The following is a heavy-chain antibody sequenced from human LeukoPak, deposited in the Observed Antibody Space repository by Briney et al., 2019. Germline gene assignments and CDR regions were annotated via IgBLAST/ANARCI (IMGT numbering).Heavy chain of an antibody. J-gene: IGHJ3*02. CDR2: IDYSGNN. CDR1: DRSVRNSY. Sequence: SATLSLTCSLSDRSVRNSYLSWISQPPGNGLEWLGSIDYSGNNTYSPSLMSRVSISVDTSRTQFSLKLSSVTAADTAVYYCATISGPGITAGSRTVDMWGRGTMVSVSS. CDR3: ATISGPGITAGSRTVDM. D-gene: IGHD6-13*01. V-gene: IGHV4-59*02.